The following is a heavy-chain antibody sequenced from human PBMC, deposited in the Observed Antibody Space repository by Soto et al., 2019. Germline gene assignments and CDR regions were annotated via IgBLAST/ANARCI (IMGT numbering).Heavy chain of an antibody. Sequence: PGGSLRLSCAASGFNFCSYAMHWVRQAPGKGLEWVAVISYDGSNKYYADSVKGRFTISRDNSKNTLYLQMNSLRAEDTAVYYCARDLTDGSGSQYYFEYWGQGTLVTVSS. CDR1: GFNFCSYA. J-gene: IGHJ4*02. V-gene: IGHV3-30-3*01. CDR2: ISYDGSNK. CDR3: ARDLTDGSGSQYYFEY. D-gene: IGHD3-10*01.